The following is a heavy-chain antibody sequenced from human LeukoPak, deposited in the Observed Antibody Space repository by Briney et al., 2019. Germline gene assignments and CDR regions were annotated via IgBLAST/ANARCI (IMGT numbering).Heavy chain of an antibody. CDR2: ICGRGSTK. Sequence: PGGSLRLSCAASGFNFNTYEMNWVRQAPGKGLEWVSYICGRGSTKYYADSVKGRFTISRDNAENSLYLQMNSLRAEDTAVYSCATRSRYYFDYWGQGTLVTVSS. CDR3: ATRSRYYFDY. J-gene: IGHJ4*02. CDR1: GFNFNTYE. V-gene: IGHV3-48*03. D-gene: IGHD1-14*01.